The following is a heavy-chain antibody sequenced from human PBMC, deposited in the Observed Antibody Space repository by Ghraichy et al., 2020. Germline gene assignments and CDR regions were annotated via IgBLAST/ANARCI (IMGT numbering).Heavy chain of an antibody. Sequence: SETLSLTCAVSGASIKAGSYYWNWIRHIPGKGLEWIGYIYDTEKSHFNPSLESRVSMSIDTSKNQFSLTLSSLTAADTAVYFCARASVIVHARCFDFWGQAPVVTVSS. J-gene: IGHJ4*02. V-gene: IGHV4-31*11. CDR1: GASIKAGSYY. CDR3: ARASVIVHARCFDF. D-gene: IGHD3-16*02. CDR2: IYDTEKS.